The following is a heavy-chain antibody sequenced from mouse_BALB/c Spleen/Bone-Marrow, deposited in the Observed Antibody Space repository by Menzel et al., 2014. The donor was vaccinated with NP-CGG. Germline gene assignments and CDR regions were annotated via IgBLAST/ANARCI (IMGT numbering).Heavy chain of an antibody. J-gene: IGHJ4*01. V-gene: IGHV1-62-2*01. CDR3: ARHEDLDIRRRLGAMDY. CDR1: GYTFTEYI. CDR2: FFPGSGSI. D-gene: IGHD2-12*01. Sequence: QVQLQQPGAELVKPGASVKLSCKASGYTFTEYIIHWIKQRSGQGLEWIGWFFPGSGSIKYNEKFKDKATLTADKSSSTVYMELSRLTSEDSAVYFCARHEDLDIRRRLGAMDYWGQGTSVTVSS.